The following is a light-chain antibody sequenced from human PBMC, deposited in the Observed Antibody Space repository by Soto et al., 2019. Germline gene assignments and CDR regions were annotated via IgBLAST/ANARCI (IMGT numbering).Light chain of an antibody. J-gene: IGKJ2*01. CDR2: VAS. CDR1: QSVSSN. CDR3: QQYDNWPYT. V-gene: IGKV3-15*01. Sequence: EIVMTQSPATLSVSPGERATLSCRASQSVSSNLAWYQQKPGQAPRLLIYVASTRATGIPARFSGSGSGTAFTLTISSLQSEDFAVYYCQQYDNWPYTFGQGTKLEIK.